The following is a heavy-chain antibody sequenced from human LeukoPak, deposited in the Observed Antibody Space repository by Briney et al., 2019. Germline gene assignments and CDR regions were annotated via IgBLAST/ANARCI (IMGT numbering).Heavy chain of an antibody. V-gene: IGHV4-59*01. Sequence: SETQSLTCTVSGGSISSYFWNWIRQPPGQRLEWIGYMSNTGITKYNPSLKSRVTISADTSKNQFSLKLNSVTAADTAVYYCAKASVSTAVLFDSWGHGTLVAVSS. CDR2: MSNTGIT. J-gene: IGHJ4*01. D-gene: IGHD5/OR15-5a*01. CDR1: GGSISSYF. CDR3: AKASVSTAVLFDS.